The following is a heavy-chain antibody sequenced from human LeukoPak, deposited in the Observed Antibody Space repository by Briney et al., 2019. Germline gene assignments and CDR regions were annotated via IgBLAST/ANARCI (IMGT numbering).Heavy chain of an antibody. J-gene: IGHJ3*02. D-gene: IGHD3-10*01. CDR1: GFTFSSYA. CDR3: AKDVGGYGSGSYYDAFDI. CDR2: ISGSGGST. Sequence: GESLKISCAASGFTFSSYAMSWVRQAPGKGLEWVSAISGSGGSTYYADSVKGRFTISRDNSKNTLYLQMNSLRAEDTAVYYCAKDVGGYGSGSYYDAFDIWGQGTMVTVSS. V-gene: IGHV3-23*01.